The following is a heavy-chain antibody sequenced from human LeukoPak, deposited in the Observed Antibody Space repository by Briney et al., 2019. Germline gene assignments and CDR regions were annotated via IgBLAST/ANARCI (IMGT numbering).Heavy chain of an antibody. Sequence: SETLSLTCAVYGGSFSGYYWSWIRQPPGKGLEWIGEINHSGSTNYNPSLKSRVTISVDTSKNQFSLELSSVTAADTAVYYCARFETTVTTVSFDPWGQGTLVTVSS. D-gene: IGHD4-17*01. CDR1: GGSFSGYY. J-gene: IGHJ5*02. CDR3: ARFETTVTTVSFDP. V-gene: IGHV4-34*01. CDR2: INHSGST.